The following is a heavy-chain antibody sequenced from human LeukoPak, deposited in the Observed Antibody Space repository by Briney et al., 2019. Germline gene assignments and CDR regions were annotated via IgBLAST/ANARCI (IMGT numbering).Heavy chain of an antibody. V-gene: IGHV4-59*06. CDR3: ARDLGTIATRPFDY. J-gene: IGHJ4*02. D-gene: IGHD6-6*01. CDR1: GGSINSYY. CDR2: IYSSGSS. Sequence: SETLSLTCTVSGGSINSYYWSWIRQHPGRGLEWIGYIYSSGSSYYNPSLNSRVTISLDTSQNQFSLTLSSVTAADTAVYYCARDLGTIATRPFDYWGQGALVTVSS.